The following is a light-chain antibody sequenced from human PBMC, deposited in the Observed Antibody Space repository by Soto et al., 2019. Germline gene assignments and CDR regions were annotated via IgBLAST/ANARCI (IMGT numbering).Light chain of an antibody. V-gene: IGKV3-11*01. CDR3: QQRTNWPLT. CDR2: DAS. CDR1: QSVSSY. Sequence: EIVLTQSPATLSLSPGERATLSCRASQSVSSYLAWYQQKPGQAPRLLIYDASNRATGIPVRFSGSGSGKEFTLTISSLEPEDFVVYYCQQRTNWPLTFGGGTRVEIK. J-gene: IGKJ4*01.